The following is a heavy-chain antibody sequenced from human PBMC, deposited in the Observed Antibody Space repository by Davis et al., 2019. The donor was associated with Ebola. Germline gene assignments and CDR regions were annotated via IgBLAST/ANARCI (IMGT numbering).Heavy chain of an antibody. V-gene: IGHV4-31*03. CDR3: ARAANYYYFDY. CDR1: GGSISSGGYY. Sequence: LRLSCTVSGGSISSGGYYWSWIRQHPGKGLEWIGYIYYSGSTYYNPSLKSRVTISVDTSKNQFSLKLSSVTAADTAVYYCARAANYYYFDYWGQGTLVTVSS. D-gene: IGHD3-10*01. CDR2: IYYSGST. J-gene: IGHJ4*02.